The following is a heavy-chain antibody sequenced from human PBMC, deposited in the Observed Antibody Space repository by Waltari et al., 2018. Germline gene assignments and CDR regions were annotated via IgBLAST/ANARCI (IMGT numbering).Heavy chain of an antibody. V-gene: IGHV1-3*03. CDR1: AYSFTCYA. CDR2: INAGNGIT. J-gene: IGHJ4*02. D-gene: IGHD5-18*01. CDR3: ARGGYSFTRWDY. Sequence: QVQLVQSGAEAKKPGASVKVSCKDSAYSFTCYAMHWVRQAPGQRLEWMGWINAGNGITKYSQEFQGRVTITRDTSASTAYIELSSLRSEDMAVYYCARGGYSFTRWDYWGQGTLVTVSS.